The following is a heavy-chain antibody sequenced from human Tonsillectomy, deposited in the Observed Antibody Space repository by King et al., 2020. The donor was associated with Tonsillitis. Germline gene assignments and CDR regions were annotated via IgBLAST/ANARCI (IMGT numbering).Heavy chain of an antibody. CDR2: IKVDGSST. CDR3: ARGYASGSYRFLVY. CDR1: GFIFSSFW. V-gene: IGHV3-74*03. D-gene: IGHD3-10*01. Sequence: VQLVESGGGLVQPGGSLRLSCAASGFIFSSFWMHWARQVPGKGLVWVSRIKVDGSSTMYADSVKGRFTISRDNAKNTLYLQMNTLRTEDTAVYYCARGYASGSYRFLVYWGQGTLVTVSS. J-gene: IGHJ4*02.